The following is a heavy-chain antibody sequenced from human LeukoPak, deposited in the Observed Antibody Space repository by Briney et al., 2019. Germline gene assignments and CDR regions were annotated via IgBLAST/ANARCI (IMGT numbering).Heavy chain of an antibody. V-gene: IGHV3-23*01. CDR1: GFTFSTYG. Sequence: GGSLRLSCAASGFTFSTYGMSWVRQAPGKGLEWVSAISGSGGGTYFADSVKGRFTISRDNSKNTLFLQMDSLRADDTAVYYCAKNSSSWHYFDYWGQGTLVTVSS. J-gene: IGHJ4*02. CDR3: AKNSSSWHYFDY. CDR2: ISGSGGGT. D-gene: IGHD6-13*01.